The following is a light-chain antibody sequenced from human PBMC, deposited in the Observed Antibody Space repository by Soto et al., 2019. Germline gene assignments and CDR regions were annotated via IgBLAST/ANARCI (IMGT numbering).Light chain of an antibody. Sequence: EIVLTQSPGTLSLSPGERATLSCRASQSVSSSYLAWYQQKPGQALRLLIYGASSRATGIPDRFSDSGSGTDFTLTISRLEPEDFAVYYCQPYGSSPPWTFGQGTKVEIK. CDR3: QPYGSSPPWT. J-gene: IGKJ1*01. CDR2: GAS. V-gene: IGKV3-20*01. CDR1: QSVSSSY.